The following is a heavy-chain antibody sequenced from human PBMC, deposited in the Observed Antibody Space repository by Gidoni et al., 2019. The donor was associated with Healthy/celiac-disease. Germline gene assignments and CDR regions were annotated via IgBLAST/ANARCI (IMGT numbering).Heavy chain of an antibody. D-gene: IGHD2-15*01. V-gene: IGHV4-61*02. J-gene: IGHJ4*02. CDR3: ALVVAATGYDF. CDR1: GGSISSGSYY. CDR2: IYTSGST. Sequence: QVQLQESGPGLVKPSQTLSLTCTVPGGSISSGSYYWSWIRPPAGQGLEWNGRIYTSGSTNYNPSLKSRVTISVDTSKNQFSLKLSSVTAADTAVYYCALVVAATGYDFWGQGTLVTVSS.